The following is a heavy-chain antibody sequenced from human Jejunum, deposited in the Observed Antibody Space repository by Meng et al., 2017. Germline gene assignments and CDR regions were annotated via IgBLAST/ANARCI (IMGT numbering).Heavy chain of an antibody. CDR1: GYPFDRFG. D-gene: IGHD2-2*01. Sequence: QVELVLSGAGVKKPGASMKVSGKASGYPFDRFGGSWIRQAPGQGLEWVGWVSAYTGKTDYAQKFQGRVLMTAETSTTTVYMELTSLTSDDTAVYYCARDKYAYALGYFDYWGQGTLVTVSS. CDR3: ARDKYAYALGYFDY. V-gene: IGHV1-18*01. J-gene: IGHJ4*02. CDR2: VSAYTGKT.